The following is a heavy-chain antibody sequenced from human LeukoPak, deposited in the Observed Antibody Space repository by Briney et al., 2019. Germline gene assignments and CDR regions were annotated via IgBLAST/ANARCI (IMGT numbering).Heavy chain of an antibody. CDR1: GFTFSSYA. D-gene: IGHD6-19*01. Sequence: PGGSLRLSCAASGFTFSSYAMSWVRQGPGKGLEWVSGISGSGGSTYYADSVKGRFTISRDNSKNTMYMQMNSLRAEDTAVYYCAKDRIAVAAATPDYWGQGALVTVSS. V-gene: IGHV3-23*01. CDR2: ISGSGGST. J-gene: IGHJ4*02. CDR3: AKDRIAVAAATPDY.